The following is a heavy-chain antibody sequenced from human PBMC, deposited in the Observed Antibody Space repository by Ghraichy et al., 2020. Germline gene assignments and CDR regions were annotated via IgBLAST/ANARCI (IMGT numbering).Heavy chain of an antibody. CDR2: VGGSGEKT. Sequence: GGSLRLSCAASGFIFSDYTMIWVRQAPGKGLEWVSAVGGSGEKTYYADSVQDRFAISRDNSKDTIYLQMNTLRAEDTAVYSCARHRWQERMQRGDWGQGAQVTVSS. D-gene: IGHD4-23*01. CDR1: GFIFSDYT. V-gene: IGHV3-23*01. CDR3: ARHRWQERMQRGD. J-gene: IGHJ4*02.